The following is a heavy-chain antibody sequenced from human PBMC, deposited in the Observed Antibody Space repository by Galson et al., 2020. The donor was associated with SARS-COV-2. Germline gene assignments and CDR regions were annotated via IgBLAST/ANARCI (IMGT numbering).Heavy chain of an antibody. CDR3: ARDIGGLAARPQYYFDY. J-gene: IGHJ4*02. CDR1: GFTFSSYW. D-gene: IGHD6-6*01. V-gene: IGHV3-74*01. Sequence: GGSLRLTCAASGFTFSSYWMHWVRQAPGKGLVWVSRINSDGSTTSYADSVKGRFTISRDNAKHTLYLQMNSMRAEDTALYYCARDIGGLAARPQYYFDYWGQGTLVTVSS. CDR2: INSDGSTT.